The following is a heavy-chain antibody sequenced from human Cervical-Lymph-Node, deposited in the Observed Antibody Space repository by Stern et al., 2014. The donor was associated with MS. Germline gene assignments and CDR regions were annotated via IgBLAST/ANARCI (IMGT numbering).Heavy chain of an antibody. Sequence: EAQLVESGGGLVQPGGSLRLSCAASGFTFSRYWMNWVRQAPGKGLEWVANIKEDGSETYYVDSVKGRFTISRDNAKNSLYLQMNSLRAEDTAVYYCARGSDTWGQGTLVTVSS. J-gene: IGHJ5*02. D-gene: IGHD2-15*01. V-gene: IGHV3-7*01. CDR1: GFTFSRYW. CDR2: IKEDGSET. CDR3: ARGSDT.